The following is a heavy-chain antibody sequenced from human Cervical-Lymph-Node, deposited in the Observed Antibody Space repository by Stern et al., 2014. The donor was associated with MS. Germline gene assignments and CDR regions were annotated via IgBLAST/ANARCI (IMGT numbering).Heavy chain of an antibody. CDR2: IFPVFGTP. J-gene: IGHJ5*02. CDR3: ALSSETSDRWYSLGYDL. Sequence: QVQLVQSGPAVTKPASSVKVSCKASGGTFSTLRSRWVRQAPGQGLEWSGGIFPVFGTPTYAQEFRGRLTITADVSMSSVYMELSSLRSDDTAVYYCALSSETSDRWYSLGYDLWGQGTLVTVSS. CDR1: GGTFSTLR. V-gene: IGHV1-69*01. D-gene: IGHD6-13*01.